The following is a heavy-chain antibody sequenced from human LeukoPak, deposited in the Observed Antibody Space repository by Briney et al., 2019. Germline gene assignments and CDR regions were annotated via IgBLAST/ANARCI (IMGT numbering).Heavy chain of an antibody. V-gene: IGHV1-2*02. D-gene: IGHD6-19*01. CDR3: ARDSSGWYREGRHYYYYGMDV. CDR2: INPNSGGT. Sequence: GASVKVSCKASGYTFTGYYMHWVRQAPGQGLEWMGWINPNSGGTNYAQKFQGRVTMTRDTSISTAYMELSRLRSDDTAVYYCARDSSGWYREGRHYYYYGMDVWGQGTTVTVSS. J-gene: IGHJ6*02. CDR1: GYTFTGYY.